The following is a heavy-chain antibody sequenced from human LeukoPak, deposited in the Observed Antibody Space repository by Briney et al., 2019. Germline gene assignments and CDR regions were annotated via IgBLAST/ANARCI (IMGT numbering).Heavy chain of an antibody. CDR3: ARSYGSGSPPWFDP. CDR1: GYTFTSYV. Sequence: GASVKVSCKASGYTFTSYVISWVRQAPGQGLEWMGWISAYNGNTNYAQKLQGRVTMTTDTSTSTAYVELRSLRSDDTAVYYCARSYGSGSPPWFDPWGQGTLVTVSS. J-gene: IGHJ5*02. CDR2: ISAYNGNT. V-gene: IGHV1-18*04. D-gene: IGHD3-10*01.